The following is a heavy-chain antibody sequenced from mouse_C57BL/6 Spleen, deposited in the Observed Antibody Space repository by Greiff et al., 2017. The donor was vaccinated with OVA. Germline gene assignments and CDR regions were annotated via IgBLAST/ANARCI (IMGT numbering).Heavy chain of an antibody. V-gene: IGHV1-26*01. CDR3: ARYYDYDGFDY. CDR2: INPNNGGT. Sequence: EVQLQQSGPELVKPGASVKISCKASGYTFTDYYMNWVKQSHGKSLEWIGDINPNNGGTSYNQKFKGKATLTVDKSSSTAYMELRSLTSEDSAVYYCARYYDYDGFDYWGQGTTLTVSS. CDR1: GYTFTDYY. J-gene: IGHJ2*01. D-gene: IGHD2-4*01.